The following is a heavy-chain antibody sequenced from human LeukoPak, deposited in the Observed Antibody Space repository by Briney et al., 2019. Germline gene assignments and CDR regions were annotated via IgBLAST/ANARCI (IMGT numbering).Heavy chain of an antibody. CDR3: ARDPFSTVVASPIDY. CDR1: GFTFSSCD. V-gene: IGHV3-30*04. Sequence: LTGRSLRLSCAASGFTFSSCDMHWVRQAPGKGLEWVAFISYDGRKKYYADSVKGRFTISRDNSKNTVSLQMSSLRAEDRAVYSCARDPFSTVVASPIDYWGQGTLVTVSS. D-gene: IGHD4-23*01. J-gene: IGHJ4*02. CDR2: ISYDGRKK.